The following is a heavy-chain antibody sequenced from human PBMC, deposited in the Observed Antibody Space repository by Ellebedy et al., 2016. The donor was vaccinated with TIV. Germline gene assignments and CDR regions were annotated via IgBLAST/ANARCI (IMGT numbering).Heavy chain of an antibody. D-gene: IGHD3-22*01. J-gene: IGHJ4*02. V-gene: IGHV3-30*01. CDR2: ISYDGSNK. CDR1: GFTLRSYA. CDR3: ARDSSGTLDD. Sequence: GESLKISCAASGFTLRSYAMHWVRQAPGKGLEWVAVISYDGSNKYYADSVKGRVTISRDDSKNTLYLKVNSLGAEDTAVYYCARDSSGTLDDWGQGTLVTVSS.